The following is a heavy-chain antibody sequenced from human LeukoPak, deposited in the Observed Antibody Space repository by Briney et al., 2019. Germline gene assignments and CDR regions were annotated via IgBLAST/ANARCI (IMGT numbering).Heavy chain of an antibody. J-gene: IGHJ6*02. V-gene: IGHV3-30-3*01. D-gene: IGHD6-13*01. CDR2: ISYDGSNK. Sequence: GGSLRLSCAASGFTFSSYAMHWVRQAPGKGLEWVAVISYDGSNKYYADSVKGRFTISRDNPKNTLYLQMNSLRAEDTAVYYCARDPWYSYYGMDVWGQGTTVTVSS. CDR3: ARDPWYSYYGMDV. CDR1: GFTFSSYA.